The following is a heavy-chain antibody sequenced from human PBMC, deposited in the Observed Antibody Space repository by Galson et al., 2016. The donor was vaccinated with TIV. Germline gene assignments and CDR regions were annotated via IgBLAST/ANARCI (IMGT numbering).Heavy chain of an antibody. V-gene: IGHV5-51*01. CDR1: GYTFPTYW. CDR2: IYPDDSDT. D-gene: IGHD1-26*01. Sequence: QSGAEVTKLGESLKISCKGSGYTFPTYWIAWVRQMPEKGLEWMGIIYPDDSDTRYSPSFPGHVPTSANKSISTAYLQWSSLKSSDTGIYYFASITYANSESYSFDYWGQGTLVTVSS. CDR3: ASITYANSESYSFDY. J-gene: IGHJ4*02.